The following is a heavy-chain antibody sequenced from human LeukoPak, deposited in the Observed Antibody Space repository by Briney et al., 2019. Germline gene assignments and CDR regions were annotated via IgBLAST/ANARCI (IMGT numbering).Heavy chain of an antibody. Sequence: SETLSLTCTVSGGSISSYYWSWIRQPPGKGLEWIGYIYYSGSTNYNPSLKSRATISVDTSKNQFSLKLSSVTAADTAVYYCTRETGYSSGPFDYWGQGTLVTVSS. CDR2: IYYSGST. D-gene: IGHD6-19*01. J-gene: IGHJ4*02. CDR1: GGSISSYY. V-gene: IGHV4-59*01. CDR3: TRETGYSSGPFDY.